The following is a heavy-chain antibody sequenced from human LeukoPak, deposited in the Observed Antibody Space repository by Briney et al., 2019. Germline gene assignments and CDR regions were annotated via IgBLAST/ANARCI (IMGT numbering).Heavy chain of an antibody. V-gene: IGHV4-59*01. CDR3: ARDIGASGSHADY. CDR2: IYYSGST. CDR1: GGSISSYY. J-gene: IGHJ4*02. Sequence: SETLSLTCTVSGGSISSYYWSWIRQPPGKGLEWIGYIYYSGSTNYNPSLKSRVTISVDTSKNQFSLKLSSVTAADTAVYYCARDIGASGSHADYWGQGTLVTVSS. D-gene: IGHD1-26*01.